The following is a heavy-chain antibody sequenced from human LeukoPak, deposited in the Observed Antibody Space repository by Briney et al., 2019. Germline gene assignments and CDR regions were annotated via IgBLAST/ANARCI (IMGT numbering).Heavy chain of an antibody. CDR2: IYYTGSS. J-gene: IGHJ5*02. V-gene: IGHV4-39*07. Sequence: PSETLSLTCTVSGDSISSSDYYWGWIRQPPGKGLEWIGNIYYTGSSSYNSSLKSRVTISVDTSKNQFSLQLSSVTAADTAAYYCARENYCTNGVCWAFDPWGQGTLVTVSS. CDR1: GDSISSSDYY. CDR3: ARENYCTNGVCWAFDP. D-gene: IGHD2-8*01.